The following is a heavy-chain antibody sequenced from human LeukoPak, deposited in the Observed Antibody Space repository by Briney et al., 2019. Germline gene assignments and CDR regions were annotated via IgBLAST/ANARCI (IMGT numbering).Heavy chain of an antibody. CDR1: GGSFSGYY. Sequence: PSETLSLTCAVYGGSFSGYYWSWIPQPPGKGLEWIGEINHSGSTNYNPSLKSRVTISVDTSKNQFSLKLSSVTAADTAVYYCARLPSWYSSGWAPNGYWSQGTLVTVSS. J-gene: IGHJ4*02. CDR3: ARLPSWYSSGWAPNGY. D-gene: IGHD6-19*01. CDR2: INHSGST. V-gene: IGHV4-34*01.